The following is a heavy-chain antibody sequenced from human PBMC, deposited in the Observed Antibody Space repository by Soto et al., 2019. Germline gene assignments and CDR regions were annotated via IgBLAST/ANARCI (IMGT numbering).Heavy chain of an antibody. D-gene: IGHD3-10*01. Sequence: QVQLQESGPGLVKPSETLSLICSDSGGCISSHNWGWIRLPPGKGLEWNGYIRDSGDTSYNPSLTRRVTMSRDTSKKAVSLKLTSVTAADTAVHYCVRQWFGALHGLVDVCCQVTTVTVSS. J-gene: IGHJ6*02. CDR3: VRQWFGALHGLVDV. CDR1: GGCISSHN. V-gene: IGHV4-59*08. CDR2: IRDSGDT.